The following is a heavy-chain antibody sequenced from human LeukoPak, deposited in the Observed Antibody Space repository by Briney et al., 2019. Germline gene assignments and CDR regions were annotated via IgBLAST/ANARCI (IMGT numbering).Heavy chain of an antibody. CDR2: IDHSGST. CDR3: ARGDSSSPSFDY. CDR1: GYPISSGYY. J-gene: IGHJ4*02. D-gene: IGHD6-6*01. V-gene: IGHV4-38-2*02. Sequence: SETLSLTCTVSGYPISSGYYWGWIRQPPGKGLEWIGSIDHSGSTYYNPSLKSRVTISVDTSKNQFSLKLSSVTAADTAVYYCARGDSSSPSFDYWGQGTLVTVSS.